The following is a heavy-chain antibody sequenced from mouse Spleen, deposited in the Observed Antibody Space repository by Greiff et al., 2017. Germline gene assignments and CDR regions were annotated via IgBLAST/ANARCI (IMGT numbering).Heavy chain of an antibody. CDR3: ARGATVVAERVYAMDY. D-gene: IGHD1-1*01. J-gene: IGHJ4*01. CDR2: IYIGNGYT. CDR1: GYTFTSYG. Sequence: EVQGVESGAELVRPGSSVKMSCKTSGYTFTSYGINWVKQRPGQGLEWIGYIYIGNGYTEYNEKFKGKATLTSDTSSSTAYMQLSSLTSEDSAIYFCARGATVVAERVYAMDYWGQGTSVTVSS. V-gene: IGHV1-58*01.